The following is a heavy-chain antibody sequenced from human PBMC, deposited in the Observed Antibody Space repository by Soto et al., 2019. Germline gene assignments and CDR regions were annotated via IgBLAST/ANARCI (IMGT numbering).Heavy chain of an antibody. D-gene: IGHD3-3*01. CDR2: IYYSGST. Sequence: TLSLTCTVSGGSISSGGYYWSWIRQHPGKGLEWIGYIYYSGSTYYNPSLKSRVTISVDTSKNQFSLKLSSVTAADTAVYYCARVLRSPYYYYGMDVWGQGTTVTVSS. J-gene: IGHJ6*02. CDR3: ARVLRSPYYYYGMDV. V-gene: IGHV4-31*03. CDR1: GGSISSGGYY.